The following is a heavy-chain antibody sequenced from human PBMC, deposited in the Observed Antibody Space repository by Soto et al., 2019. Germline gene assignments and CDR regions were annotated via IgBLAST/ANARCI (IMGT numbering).Heavy chain of an antibody. D-gene: IGHD2-15*01. Sequence: GGSLRLSCAASGFTFSSYGMHWVRQAPGKGLEWVAVISYDGSNKYYADSVKGRFTISRDNSKNTLYLQMNSLRAEDTAVYYCAKGYCSGGSCDRDYYYYMDVWGKGTTVTVSS. J-gene: IGHJ6*03. V-gene: IGHV3-30*18. CDR3: AKGYCSGGSCDRDYYYYMDV. CDR2: ISYDGSNK. CDR1: GFTFSSYG.